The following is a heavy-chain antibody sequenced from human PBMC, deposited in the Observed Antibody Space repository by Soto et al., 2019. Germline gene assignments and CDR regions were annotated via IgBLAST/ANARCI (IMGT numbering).Heavy chain of an antibody. V-gene: IGHV3-23*01. Sequence: EVQLLESGGGLVQPGGSLRLSCAASGLTFSDYAMSWVRQAPGQGLEWVSAISGSGDRTYYADSVKGRFTISRDNSKNLLHLQMNSLKGEDTAVYYCTNDQDRGGDNCPPSDYWGQGTLTTVSS. CDR2: ISGSGDRT. J-gene: IGHJ4*02. CDR3: TNDQDRGGDNCPPSDY. D-gene: IGHD1-1*01. CDR1: GLTFSDYA.